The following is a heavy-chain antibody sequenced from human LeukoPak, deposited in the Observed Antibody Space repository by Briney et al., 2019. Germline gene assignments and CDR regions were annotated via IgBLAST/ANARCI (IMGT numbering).Heavy chain of an antibody. Sequence: ASVKVSCKASGYTFTGYYMHWVRQAPGQGLEWMGWINPNSGGTNYAQKFQGRVTMTRDTPISTAYMELSRLRSDDTAVYYCARGDCSSTSCNDAFDIWGQGTMVTVSS. CDR3: ARGDCSSTSCNDAFDI. J-gene: IGHJ3*02. V-gene: IGHV1-2*02. CDR2: INPNSGGT. D-gene: IGHD2-2*01. CDR1: GYTFTGYY.